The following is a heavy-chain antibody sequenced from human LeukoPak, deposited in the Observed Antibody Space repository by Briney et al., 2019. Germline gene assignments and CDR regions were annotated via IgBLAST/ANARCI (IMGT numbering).Heavy chain of an antibody. CDR2: ISGSGGST. V-gene: IGHV3-23*01. D-gene: IGHD6-6*01. J-gene: IGHJ5*02. CDR1: GFTFSSYA. CDR3: AKPEYSSSSNWFDP. Sequence: PGGSLRLSCAASGFTFSSYAMSWVRQAPRKGLEWVSAISGSGGSTYYADSVKGRFTISRDNSKNTLYLQMNSLRAEDTAVYYCAKPEYSSSSNWFDPWGQGTLVTVSS.